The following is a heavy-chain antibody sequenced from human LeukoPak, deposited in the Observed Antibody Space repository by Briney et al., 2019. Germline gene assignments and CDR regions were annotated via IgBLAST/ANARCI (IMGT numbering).Heavy chain of an antibody. CDR1: GFTFTIYT. J-gene: IGHJ4*02. D-gene: IGHD6-19*01. CDR2: ISSSSSYI. V-gene: IGHV3-21*01. CDR3: ARDVSYSSDFNY. Sequence: GGSLRLSCAAFGFTFTIYTMNWFRQAPGKGLEWVSSISSSSSYIFYADSMKGRFTISRDNAKNSLYLQMNSLRAEDTAVYYCARDVSYSSDFNYWGQGTLVTVSS.